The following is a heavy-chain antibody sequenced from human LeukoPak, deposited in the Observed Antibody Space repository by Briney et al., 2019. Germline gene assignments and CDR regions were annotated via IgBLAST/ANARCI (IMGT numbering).Heavy chain of an antibody. CDR1: GGTFSSYA. CDR2: IIPIFGTA. D-gene: IGHD2-2*01. J-gene: IGHJ5*02. V-gene: IGHV1-69*05. Sequence: SVKASCKASGGTFSSYAISWVRQAPGQGLEWMGGIIPIFGTANYAQKFQGRVTITTDESTSTAYMELSSLRSEDTAVYYCARVDCSTSCYRSWFDPWGQGTLVTVSS. CDR3: ARVDCSTSCYRSWFDP.